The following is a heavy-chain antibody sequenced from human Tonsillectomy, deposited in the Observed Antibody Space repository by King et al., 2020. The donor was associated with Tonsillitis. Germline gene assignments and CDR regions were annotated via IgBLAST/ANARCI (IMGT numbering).Heavy chain of an antibody. CDR3: AKRRAPSYYDILIDAFDI. D-gene: IGHD3-9*01. CDR2: ISSSGNNT. CDR1: GFTFSSYA. J-gene: IGHJ3*02. Sequence: VQLVESGGGLVQPGGSLRISCGASGFTFSSYAMNWVRQAPGKGLEWVSGISSSGNNTYYADCVKGRFTISRDNSKNTLFLQMNSLRAEDTGVYYCAKRRAPSYYDILIDAFDIWGQGTMVTVSS. V-gene: IGHV3-23*04.